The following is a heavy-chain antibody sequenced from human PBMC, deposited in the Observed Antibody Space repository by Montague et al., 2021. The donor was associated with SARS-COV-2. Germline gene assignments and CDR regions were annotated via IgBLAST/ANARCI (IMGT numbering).Heavy chain of an antibody. CDR1: GFTFHDYG. Sequence: SLSLSFSASGFTFHDYGMHWVRQAPGKGLEWVSLISGDGYTYYPDSVKGRFTISRDNSKNSLYLQMNSLRSEDTAVYFCAKDIKGSAPLKGYYGMDVWGQGTTVIVSS. D-gene: IGHD2-15*01. CDR2: ISGDGYT. V-gene: IGHV3-43*02. CDR3: AKDIKGSAPLKGYYGMDV. J-gene: IGHJ6*02.